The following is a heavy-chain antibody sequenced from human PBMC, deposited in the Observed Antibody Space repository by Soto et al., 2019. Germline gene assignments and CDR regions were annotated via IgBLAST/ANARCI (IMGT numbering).Heavy chain of an antibody. CDR3: ARGLYPSSGSLVY. J-gene: IGHJ1*01. V-gene: IGHV3-74*01. Sequence: EVQLVESGGGLVQPGGYLRLSCAASGFTFSSYWMHWVRQAPGKGLVWVSRINSDGSSTNYADSVKGRFTISRDNAKNTLFLQINSLRAEDTALYYCARGLYPSSGSLVYWGQGGLITVAS. D-gene: IGHD6-19*01. CDR2: INSDGSST. CDR1: GFTFSSYW.